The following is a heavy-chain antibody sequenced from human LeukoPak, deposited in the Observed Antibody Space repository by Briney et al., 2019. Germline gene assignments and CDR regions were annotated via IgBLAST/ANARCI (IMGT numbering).Heavy chain of an antibody. CDR3: AKDSLSYSSGWYNLGYFDY. D-gene: IGHD6-19*01. Sequence: GGSLRLSCAASGFTFSSYGMHWVRQAPGKGLEWVTFIEYDGSYKYYADSVKGRFTISRDNSKNTLYLQMNSLRAEDTAVYYCAKDSLSYSSGWYNLGYFDYWGQGTLVTVSS. J-gene: IGHJ4*02. CDR2: IEYDGSYK. V-gene: IGHV3-30*02. CDR1: GFTFSSYG.